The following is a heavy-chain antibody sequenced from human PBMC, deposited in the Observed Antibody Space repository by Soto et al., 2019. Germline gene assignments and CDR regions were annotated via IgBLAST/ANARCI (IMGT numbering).Heavy chain of an antibody. D-gene: IGHD2-15*01. CDR1: GFTFSSYS. CDR3: ARANHLKYCSGGSCYSNYYFDY. V-gene: IGHV3-21*01. Sequence: GESLKISCAASGFTFSSYSMNWVRQAPGKGLEWVSSISSSSSYIYYADSVKGRFTISRDNAKNSLYLQMNSLRAEDTAVYYCARANHLKYCSGGSCYSNYYFDYWGQGTLVTVSS. J-gene: IGHJ4*02. CDR2: ISSSSSYI.